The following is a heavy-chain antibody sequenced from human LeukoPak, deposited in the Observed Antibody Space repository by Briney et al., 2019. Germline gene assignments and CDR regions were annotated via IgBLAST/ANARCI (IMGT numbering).Heavy chain of an antibody. D-gene: IGHD2-8*01. CDR1: GDSISSYY. V-gene: IGHV4-59*01. CDR3: ARSYYSFYY. CDR2: IYYSGST. Sequence: SETLSLTCTVSGDSISSYYWSWIRQPPGKGLEWIGYIYYSGSTNYNLSLKSRLTISVDTSKNQFSLKLSSVTAAATAVYSCARSYYSFYYWGQATLVTVSS. J-gene: IGHJ4*02.